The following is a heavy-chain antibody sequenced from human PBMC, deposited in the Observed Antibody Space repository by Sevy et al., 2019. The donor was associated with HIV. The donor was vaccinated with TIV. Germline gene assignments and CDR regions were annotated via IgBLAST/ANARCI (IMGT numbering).Heavy chain of an antibody. D-gene: IGHD1-26*01. CDR3: ASRSPQTRNSGSYSGAFDY. CDR2: IYYSGST. V-gene: IGHV4-39*01. CDR1: GGSISSSSYY. Sequence: SETLSLTCTVSGGSISSSSYYWGWIRQPPGKGLEWIGSIYYSGSTYYNPYLKSRVTISVDTSKNQFSLKLSSVTAADTAVYYCASRSPQTRNSGSYSGAFDYWGQGTLVTVSS. J-gene: IGHJ4*02.